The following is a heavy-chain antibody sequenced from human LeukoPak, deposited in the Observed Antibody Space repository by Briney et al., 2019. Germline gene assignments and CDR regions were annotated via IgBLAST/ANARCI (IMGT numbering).Heavy chain of an antibody. J-gene: IGHJ3*02. CDR2: IYYIGST. CDR1: GGSISSYY. V-gene: IGHV4-59*01. Sequence: NPSETLSLTCSVSGGSISSYYWSWIRQPPGKGLEWIGYIYYIGSTNCNPSLRSRVTISIDTSKNQFSLKLSSVTAADTAVYYCARVRGAYCSGGSCYTPYDAFDIWGQGTMVTVSS. D-gene: IGHD2-15*01. CDR3: ARVRGAYCSGGSCYTPYDAFDI.